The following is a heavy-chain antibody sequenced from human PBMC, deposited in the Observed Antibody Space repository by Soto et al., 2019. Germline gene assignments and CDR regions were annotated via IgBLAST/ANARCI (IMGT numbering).Heavy chain of an antibody. Sequence: QVQLVQSGAEVKKPGSSVKVSCKASGGTFSSYAISWVRQAPGQGLEWMGGIMPIFGTPNYAQKFQGRVTVTADESTSTTYMELSSLRSEDTAVYYCARDDYYDGXXXTERAFDIWGQGTMVTVSS. J-gene: IGHJ3*02. V-gene: IGHV1-69*12. CDR3: ARDDYYDGXXXTERAFDI. D-gene: IGHD3-22*01. CDR1: GGTFSSYA. CDR2: IMPIFGTP.